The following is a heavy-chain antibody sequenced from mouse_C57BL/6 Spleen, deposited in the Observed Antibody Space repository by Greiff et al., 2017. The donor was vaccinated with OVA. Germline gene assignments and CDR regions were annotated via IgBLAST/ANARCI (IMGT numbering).Heavy chain of an antibody. D-gene: IGHD2-3*01. CDR2: IYPRSGNT. V-gene: IGHV1-81*01. J-gene: IGHJ1*03. CDR1: GYTFTSYG. CDR3: SRRSHGGYSLWYFDV. Sequence: QVQLQQSGAELARPGASVKLSCKASGYTFTSYGISWVKQRTGQGLEWIGEIYPRSGNTYYNEKFKGRATLTADKSSSTAYMELRSLTSEDSAVYFCSRRSHGGYSLWYFDVWGTVTTVTVSS.